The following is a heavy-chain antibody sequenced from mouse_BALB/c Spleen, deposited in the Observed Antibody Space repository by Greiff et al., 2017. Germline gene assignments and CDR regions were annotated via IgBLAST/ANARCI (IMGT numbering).Heavy chain of an antibody. CDR2: ISSGGSYT. J-gene: IGHJ3*01. CDR3: ARHTGEAWFAY. V-gene: IGHV5-6*01. Sequence: EVMLVESGGDLVKPGGSLKLSCAASGFTFSSYGMSWVRQTPDKRLEWVATISSGGSYTYYPDSVKGRFTISRDNAKNTLYLQMSSLKSEDTAMYYCARHTGEAWFAYWGQGTLVTVSA. CDR1: GFTFSSYG.